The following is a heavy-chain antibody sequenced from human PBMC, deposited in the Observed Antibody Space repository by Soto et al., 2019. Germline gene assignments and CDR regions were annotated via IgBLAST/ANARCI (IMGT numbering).Heavy chain of an antibody. D-gene: IGHD2-21*01. Sequence: SVKVSCTSSGGTFSSYAINWVRQAPGQGLEWMGGIIPVFGAGRYAQKFQGRVTITADESTSTAYMELTNLRSEDMAVYYCASVFQPGYFNYGMYVWGQGTRVTVSS. CDR2: IIPVFGAG. CDR3: ASVFQPGYFNYGMYV. V-gene: IGHV1-69*13. CDR1: GGTFSSYA. J-gene: IGHJ6*02.